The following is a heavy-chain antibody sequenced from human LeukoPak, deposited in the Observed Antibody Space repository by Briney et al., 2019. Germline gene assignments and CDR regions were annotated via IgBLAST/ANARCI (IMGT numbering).Heavy chain of an antibody. CDR3: ATYRQVLLPFES. D-gene: IGHD2-8*02. CDR1: GFTFSSYG. J-gene: IGHJ4*02. Sequence: GGSLRLSCAASGFTFSSYGMSWVRQAPGKGLQWVSVIIGSGSGTYYADSVKGRFTISRDNSRNTLSLQMNSLRAEDTAIYYCATYRQVLLPFESWGQGTLVTVSS. CDR2: IIGSGSGT. V-gene: IGHV3-23*01.